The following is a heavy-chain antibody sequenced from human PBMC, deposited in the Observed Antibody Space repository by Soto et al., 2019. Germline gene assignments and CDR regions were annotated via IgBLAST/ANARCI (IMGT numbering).Heavy chain of an antibody. CDR2: ISGSGGST. J-gene: IGHJ6*02. D-gene: IGHD4-4*01. CDR3: AKAPLHGRYSYYYGMDV. Sequence: GGSLRLSCTASGFTFGDYDMSWFLQAPGKGLELVSAISGSGGSTYYADSVKGRFTTSRDNSKNTLYLQMNSLRAEDTAVYYCAKAPLHGRYSYYYGMDVWGQGTTVTVSS. V-gene: IGHV3-23*01. CDR1: GFTFGDYD.